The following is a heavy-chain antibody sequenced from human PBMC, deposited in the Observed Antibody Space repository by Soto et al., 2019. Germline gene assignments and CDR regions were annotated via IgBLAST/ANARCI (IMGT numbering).Heavy chain of an antibody. D-gene: IGHD1-1*01. Sequence: ELQVVESGGGFVKPGGSLRLSCAASGFTVSNAWMSWVRQAPGKGLEFVGRIKRKTHGGIIDYASPVKGRFTIARDDSRNMLFLQMNSLKTDDTAVYFCTTTIPIGNWDFDYWGPGTLVTVSS. J-gene: IGHJ4*02. CDR3: TTTIPIGNWDFDY. CDR1: GFTVSNAW. V-gene: IGHV3-15*01. CDR2: IKRKTHGGII.